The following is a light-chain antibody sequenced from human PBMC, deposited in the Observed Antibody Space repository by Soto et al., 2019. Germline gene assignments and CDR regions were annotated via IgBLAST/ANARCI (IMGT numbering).Light chain of an antibody. V-gene: IGLV2-8*01. CDR3: SSYAGSHNDVV. Sequence: QSVLTQPPSASGSPGQSVTISCTGTSSDVGGYNYVSWYQQHPGKAPKLMIYEDSKRPSGVPDRFSGSKSGNTASLTVSGLQAEDEADYYCSSYAGSHNDVVFGGGTKLTVL. CDR2: EDS. CDR1: SSDVGGYNY. J-gene: IGLJ2*01.